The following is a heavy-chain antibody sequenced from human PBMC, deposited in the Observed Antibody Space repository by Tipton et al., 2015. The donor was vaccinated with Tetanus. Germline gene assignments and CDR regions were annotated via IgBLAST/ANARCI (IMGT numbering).Heavy chain of an antibody. J-gene: IGHJ3*02. D-gene: IGHD6-19*01. CDR1: GDSVSSNTAA. Sequence: PGLVKPSQTLSLTCDVSGDSVSSNTAAWNWIRQSPSRGLEWLGRTYYRSKRYSDYPGSLKGRININPDTSKNQISQQVNSVTPDDTAIYYCARIGWPQQNKPAFDIWGQGTVVPVSS. V-gene: IGHV6-1*01. CDR2: TYYRSKRYS. CDR3: ARIGWPQQNKPAFDI.